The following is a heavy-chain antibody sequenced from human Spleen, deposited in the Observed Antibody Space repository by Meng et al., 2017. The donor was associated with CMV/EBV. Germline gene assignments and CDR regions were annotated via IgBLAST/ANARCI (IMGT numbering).Heavy chain of an antibody. CDR1: GFTFSSFS. D-gene: IGHD6-13*01. CDR2: INHSGST. CDR3: ARDSTSPLDF. V-gene: IGHV4-4*02. J-gene: IGHJ4*02. Sequence: GSLRLSCAASGFTFSSFSMTWVRQAPGKGLEWIGEINHSGSTNYNPSLKSRVTISVDKSKNQFSLRLTSVTAADTPVYYCARDSTSPLDFWGQGTLVTVSS.